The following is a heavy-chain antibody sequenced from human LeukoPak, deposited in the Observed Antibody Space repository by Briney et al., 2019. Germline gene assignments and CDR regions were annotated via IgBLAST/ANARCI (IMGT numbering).Heavy chain of an antibody. CDR2: ISGSGTNT. J-gene: IGHJ4*02. Sequence: GGSLRLSCAASGFTFSSYAMSWVRQAPGKGLEWVSAISGSGTNTDYADSVKGRFTISRDNSKNTLYLQMNSLRAEDTAVYYCARSYYYGSKIGCFDYWGQGTLVTVSS. D-gene: IGHD3-10*01. CDR3: ARSYYYGSKIGCFDY. CDR1: GFTFSSYA. V-gene: IGHV3-23*01.